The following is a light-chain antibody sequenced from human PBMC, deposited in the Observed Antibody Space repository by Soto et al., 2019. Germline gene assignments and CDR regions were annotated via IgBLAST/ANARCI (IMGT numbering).Light chain of an antibody. J-gene: IGKJ1*01. CDR2: RAS. Sequence: DILMTQSPSTLSASVGDRVTITCRASQSITDWLAWYQQKPGKAPKLLIYRASSLESGVPSRFSGSGYGAQFSLTISSLQPDDFATYYCQQYNGTFGQGTKVDI. V-gene: IGKV1-5*03. CDR1: QSITDW. CDR3: QQYNGT.